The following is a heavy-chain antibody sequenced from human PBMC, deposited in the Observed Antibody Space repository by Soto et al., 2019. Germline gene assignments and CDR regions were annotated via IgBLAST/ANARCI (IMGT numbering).Heavy chain of an antibody. V-gene: IGHV3-30*18. CDR3: PKDVRPLKWDLPAN. D-gene: IGHD1-26*01. Sequence: PGGSLRLSCAASGFSFSSYAMHWVRQAPGKGLEWVAVISYDVSDKYYADSVKGRFTISRDSSKNTLSLQMNSLRPGDTAVYYRPKDVRPLKWDLPANWGQGTRVTVSS. CDR2: ISYDVSDK. J-gene: IGHJ4*02. CDR1: GFSFSSYA.